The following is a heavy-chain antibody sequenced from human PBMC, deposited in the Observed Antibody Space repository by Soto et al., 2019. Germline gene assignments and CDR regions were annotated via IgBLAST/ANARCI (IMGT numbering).Heavy chain of an antibody. CDR3: ARIPRYSYPTSDPLDN. Sequence: QVHLVQSGSEVKKPGSSVTVSCKASGGTLNTYTFSWVRQAPGQGLEGLGSILPIMGSVNYAHDFRGRLSITADPSTTTAYMELTSLTSHDTVIYYCARIPRYSYPTSDPLDNWGQGTLVTVSS. J-gene: IGHJ4*02. CDR2: ILPIMGSV. CDR1: GGTLNTYT. D-gene: IGHD2-15*01. V-gene: IGHV1-69*01.